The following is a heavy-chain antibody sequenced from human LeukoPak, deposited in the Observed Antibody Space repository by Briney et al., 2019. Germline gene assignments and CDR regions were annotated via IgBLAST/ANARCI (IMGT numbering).Heavy chain of an antibody. D-gene: IGHD2-21*02. J-gene: IGHJ4*02. CDR3: AGSYCGGDCYSFDY. V-gene: IGHV4-59*01. CDR2: IYYSGST. CDR1: GGSISSYY. Sequence: SETLSLTCTVSGGSISSYYWSWIRQPPGKGLEWIGYIYYSGSTNYNPSRKSRVTISVDTSKNQFSLKLSSVTAAETAVYYCAGSYCGGDCYSFDYWGQGTLVTVSS.